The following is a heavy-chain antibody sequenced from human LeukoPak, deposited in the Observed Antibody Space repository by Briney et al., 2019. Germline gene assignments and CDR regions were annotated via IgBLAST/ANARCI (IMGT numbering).Heavy chain of an antibody. D-gene: IGHD6-13*01. J-gene: IGHJ4*02. CDR2: IRTDGGEK. V-gene: IGHV3-33*01. Sequence: GTSLRLSCAASGFTFRNYGMHWVRQAPGKGLEWVASIRTDGGEKYHADSVQGRFSISRDNSKNTLYLQMDSLRAEDTALYYCARNGYSTSWANFDYWGQGTLVTVSS. CDR3: ARNGYSTSWANFDY. CDR1: GFTFRNYG.